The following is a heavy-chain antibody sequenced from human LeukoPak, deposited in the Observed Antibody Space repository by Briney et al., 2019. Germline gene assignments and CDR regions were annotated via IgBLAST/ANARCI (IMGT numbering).Heavy chain of an antibody. CDR1: GFTFGDHA. CDR3: TKRVRYGGTWDHFAD. V-gene: IGHV3-23*01. Sequence: PGRSLRLSCTASGFTFGDHAMSWVRQAPGKGLEWVSTVNADGGNTYYADSVKGRFTISRDNSKSTLILQMNSLRVEDTALYYCTKRVRYGGTWDHFADWGQGTLVTVSS. D-gene: IGHD6-13*01. CDR2: VNADGGNT. J-gene: IGHJ4*02.